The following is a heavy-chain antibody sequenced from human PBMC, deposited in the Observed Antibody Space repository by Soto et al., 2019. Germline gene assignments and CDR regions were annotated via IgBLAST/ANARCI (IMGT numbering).Heavy chain of an antibody. CDR1: GYTFTSYG. V-gene: IGHV1-18*01. D-gene: IGHD4-17*01. CDR3: ARVLMTTVSRDYYYYGMDV. Sequence: QVQLVQSGAEVKKPGASVKVSCKASGYTFTSYGISWVRQAPGQGLEWMGWISAYNGNTNYAQKLQGRVTMTTDTSTSTAYMELRSLRSDDTAVYYCARVLMTTVSRDYYYYGMDVWGHGTTVTVSS. J-gene: IGHJ6*02. CDR2: ISAYNGNT.